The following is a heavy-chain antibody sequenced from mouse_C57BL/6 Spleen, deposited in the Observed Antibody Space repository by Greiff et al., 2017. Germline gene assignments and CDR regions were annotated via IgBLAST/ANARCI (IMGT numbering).Heavy chain of an antibody. CDR2: IDPENGDT. D-gene: IGHD1-1*01. CDR3: TRLNYGSSYRFAY. J-gene: IGHJ3*01. Sequence: EVKVEESGAELVRPGASVKLSCTASGFNIKDDYMHWVKQRPEQGLEWIGWIDPENGDTEYASKFQGKATITADTSSNTAYLQLSSLTSEDTAVYYCTRLNYGSSYRFAYWGQGTLVTVSA. V-gene: IGHV14-4*01. CDR1: GFNIKDDY.